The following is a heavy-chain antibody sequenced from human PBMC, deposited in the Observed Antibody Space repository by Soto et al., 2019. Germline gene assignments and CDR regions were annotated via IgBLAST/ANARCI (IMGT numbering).Heavy chain of an antibody. V-gene: IGHV1-2*02. D-gene: IGHD2-15*01. J-gene: IGHJ5*02. CDR1: RYTFTGYY. CDR2: INPNSGGT. CDR3: ARARGDCSGGSCYELEDNWFDP. Sequence: GASVEVSCKXSRYTFTGYYMHWVRQAPGQGLEWMGWINPNSGGTNYAQKFQGRVTMTRDTSISTAYMELSRLRSDDTAVYYCARARGDCSGGSCYELEDNWFDPWGQGTLVTVSS.